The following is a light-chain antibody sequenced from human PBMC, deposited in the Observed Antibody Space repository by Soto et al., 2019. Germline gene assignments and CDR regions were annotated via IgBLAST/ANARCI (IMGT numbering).Light chain of an antibody. CDR3: QQRSSWPRT. J-gene: IGKJ1*01. CDR1: QSVSTS. V-gene: IGKV3-11*01. CDR2: DAS. Sequence: EIVLTQSPATLSLSPRERATLSCRASQSVSTSLAWFQHHPGQAPRLLIYDASNRAPGIPARFTGSGSGTDFTLIISSLEPEDFAVYYCQQRSSWPRTFGQGTKVEIK.